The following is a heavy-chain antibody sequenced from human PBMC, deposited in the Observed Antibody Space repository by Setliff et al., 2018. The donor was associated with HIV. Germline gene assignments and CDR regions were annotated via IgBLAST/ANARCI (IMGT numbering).Heavy chain of an antibody. Sequence: ASVKVSCKASGYTFTGDYINWVRQAPGQGLEWMGWINPNSGGTNYAQKFQGRVTMTRDTSISTAYMELRSLRSEDTAVYYCATELFIVVAGHTPTFDYWGQGTLVTVSS. CDR3: ATELFIVVAGHTPTFDY. CDR2: INPNSGGT. D-gene: IGHD6-19*01. V-gene: IGHV1-2*02. J-gene: IGHJ4*02. CDR1: GYTFTGDY.